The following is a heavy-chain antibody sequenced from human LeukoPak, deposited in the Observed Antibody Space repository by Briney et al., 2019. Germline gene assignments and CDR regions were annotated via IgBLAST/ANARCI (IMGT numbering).Heavy chain of an antibody. CDR2: ISAYNGNT. CDR3: AKDDSYYDFWSTSYYYYYMDV. CDR1: GYTFTSYG. J-gene: IGHJ6*03. Sequence: GASVKVSCKASGYTFTSYGINWVRQAPGQGLELMGWISAYNGNTNYAQKLQDRVTMTTDTSTSTAYMELRSLRSDDTAVYYCAKDDSYYDFWSTSYYYYYMDVWGKGTTVTVSS. V-gene: IGHV1-18*01. D-gene: IGHD3-3*01.